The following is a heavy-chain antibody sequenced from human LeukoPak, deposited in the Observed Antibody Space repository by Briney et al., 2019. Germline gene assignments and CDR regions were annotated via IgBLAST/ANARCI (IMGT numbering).Heavy chain of an antibody. J-gene: IGHJ5*02. CDR2: IYTSGST. Sequence: SETLSLTCTVSGGSISSYYWSWTRQPAGKGLEWIGRIYTSGSTNYNPSLKSRVTMSVDTSKNQFSLKLSSVTAADTAVYYCARGSPYCSSTSCLRFDPWGQGTLVTVSS. CDR1: GGSISSYY. D-gene: IGHD2-2*01. CDR3: ARGSPYCSSTSCLRFDP. V-gene: IGHV4-4*07.